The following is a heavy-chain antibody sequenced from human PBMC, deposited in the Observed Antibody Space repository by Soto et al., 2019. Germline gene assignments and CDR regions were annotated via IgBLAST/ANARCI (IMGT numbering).Heavy chain of an antibody. CDR1: GGTFSSYA. Sequence: QVQLVQSGAEVKKPGSSVKVSCKASGGTFSSYAISWVRQAPGQGLESMGGIIPIFGTANYAQKFQGRVTITADESTSTAYMELSSLRSEDTAVYYCASRGYCSSTSCYGDCTNGVCWGNWFDPWGQGTLVTVSS. J-gene: IGHJ5*02. CDR2: IIPIFGTA. CDR3: ASRGYCSSTSCYGDCTNGVCWGNWFDP. D-gene: IGHD2-2*01. V-gene: IGHV1-69*01.